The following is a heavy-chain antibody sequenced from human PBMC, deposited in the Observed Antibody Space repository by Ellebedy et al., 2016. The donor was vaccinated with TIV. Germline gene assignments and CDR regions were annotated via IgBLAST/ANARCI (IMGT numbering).Heavy chain of an antibody. V-gene: IGHV3-74*01. CDR3: ASFTSY. J-gene: IGHJ4*02. CDR1: GFTFSSAW. CDR2: INNDGGTT. Sequence: GESLKISXVVSGFTFSSAWMHWVRQTPGKGLVWVSRINNDGGTTNYADSVEGRFTISRDNAKNSLYLQMNSLRAEDTAFYYCASFTSYWGQGTLVTVSS.